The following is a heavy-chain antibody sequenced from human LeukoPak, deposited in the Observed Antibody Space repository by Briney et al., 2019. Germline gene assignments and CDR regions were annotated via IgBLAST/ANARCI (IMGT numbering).Heavy chain of an antibody. CDR2: IYYSGST. V-gene: IGHV4-39*01. D-gene: IGHD3-16*01. CDR1: GGSLSSSSYY. J-gene: IGHJ4*02. CDR3: ARHLGLFDY. Sequence: SETLSLTCTVSGGSLSSSSYYWGWIRQPPGKGLEWIGSIYYSGSTYYNPSLKSRVTISVDTSKNQFSLKLSSVTAADTAVYYCARHLGLFDYWGQGTLVTVSS.